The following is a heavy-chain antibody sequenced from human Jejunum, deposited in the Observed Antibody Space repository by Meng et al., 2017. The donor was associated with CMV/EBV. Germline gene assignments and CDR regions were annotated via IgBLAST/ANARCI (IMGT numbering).Heavy chain of an antibody. Sequence: GLTFSTYWMSWVRQAPGEGLEWVANINQGGSEKNYVDSVKGRFTISRDNAKNSLFLQMNSLGAEDTAVYYCATHWRGTGSNCLDYWGQGTLVTVSS. CDR3: ATHWRGTGSNCLDY. D-gene: IGHD4-11*01. CDR1: GLTFSTYW. CDR2: INQGGSEK. V-gene: IGHV3-7*01. J-gene: IGHJ4*02.